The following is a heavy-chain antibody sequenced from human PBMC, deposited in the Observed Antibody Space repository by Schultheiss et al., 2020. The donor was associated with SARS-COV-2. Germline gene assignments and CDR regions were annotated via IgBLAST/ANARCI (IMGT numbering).Heavy chain of an antibody. D-gene: IGHD4-11*01. J-gene: IGHJ6*02. V-gene: IGHV3-21*01. CDR3: ACDYSRGGY. CDR1: GFTFSSYN. CDR2: ISTSSHQI. Sequence: GGSLRLSCAASGFTFSSYNMNWVRQAPGKGLQWVSYISTSSHQIYYTHSVKGRFTISRDNAKNSLYLQMNSLRAEDTAVYYCACDYSRGGYWGQGTTVTVSS.